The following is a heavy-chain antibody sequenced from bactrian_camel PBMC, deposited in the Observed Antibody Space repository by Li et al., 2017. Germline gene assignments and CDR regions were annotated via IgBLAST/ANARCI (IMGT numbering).Heavy chain of an antibody. V-gene: IGHV3S54*01. CDR2: ILRRYSTT. J-gene: IGHJ4*01. CDR3: VTEGFTH. Sequence: HVQLVESGGGSVQAGGSLRLSCVASGYTFSSNRMGWFRQAPGKQREAVAGILRRYSTTYYNYADSVKGRFTISQDNAKNAVYLQMNSLTSEDTALYYCVTEGFTHWGQGTQVTVS. CDR1: GYTFSSNR. D-gene: IGHD1*01.